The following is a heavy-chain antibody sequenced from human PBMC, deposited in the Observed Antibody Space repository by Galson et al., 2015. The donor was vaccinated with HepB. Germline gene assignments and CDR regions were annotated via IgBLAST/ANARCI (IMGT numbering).Heavy chain of an antibody. J-gene: IGHJ4*02. CDR1: GFSLSTSGMC. Sequence: PALVKPTQTLTLTCTFSGFSLSTSGMCVSWIRQPPGKALEWLARIDWDDDKYYSTSLKTRLTISKDTSKNQVVLTMTNMDPVDTATYYCARMGLAAAGTGGDFDYWGQGTLVTVSS. CDR3: ARMGLAAAGTGGDFDY. D-gene: IGHD6-13*01. V-gene: IGHV2-70*11. CDR2: IDWDDDK.